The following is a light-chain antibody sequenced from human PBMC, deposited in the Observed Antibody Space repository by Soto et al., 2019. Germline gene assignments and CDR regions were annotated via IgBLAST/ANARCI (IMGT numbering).Light chain of an antibody. CDR3: SSYTDSDTVL. J-gene: IGLJ2*01. Sequence: QSALTQPASVSGSPGQSITISCTGTSSDVGAYNYVSWYQHHPGKAPKPIIYDVVDRPSGISNRFSGSKSGNTASLAIYGLQAEDEADYYCSSYTDSDTVLFGGGTKVTVL. V-gene: IGLV2-14*03. CDR2: DVV. CDR1: SSDVGAYNY.